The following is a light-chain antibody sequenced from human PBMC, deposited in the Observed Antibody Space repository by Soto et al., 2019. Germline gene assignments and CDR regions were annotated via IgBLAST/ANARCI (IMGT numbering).Light chain of an antibody. J-gene: IGKJ1*01. V-gene: IGKV1-6*01. CDR3: LQDYNYPRT. Sequence: AIQMTQSPSSLSASVGDRVTITCRASQGIRNDLGRYQQKPGKAPELLIYAASSLQSGVPSRFSGRGSGTDFTLTISSLQPEDFATYYWLQDYNYPRTFGQGTKVEIK. CDR2: AAS. CDR1: QGIRND.